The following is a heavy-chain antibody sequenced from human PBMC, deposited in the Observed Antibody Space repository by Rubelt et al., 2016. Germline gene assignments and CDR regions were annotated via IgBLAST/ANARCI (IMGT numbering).Heavy chain of an antibody. V-gene: IGHV1-69*09. D-gene: IGHD1-1*01. CDR1: GYTFTGYY. J-gene: IGHJ4*02. CDR3: ARALEGDFDY. Sequence: QVQLVQSGAEVRKPGASVEVSCKASGYTFTGYYLHWVRQAPGQGLEWMGRIIPILGIANYAQKFQGRVTITADKSTSTAYMELSSLRSEDTAAYYCARALEGDFDYWGQGTLVTVSS. CDR2: IIPILGIA.